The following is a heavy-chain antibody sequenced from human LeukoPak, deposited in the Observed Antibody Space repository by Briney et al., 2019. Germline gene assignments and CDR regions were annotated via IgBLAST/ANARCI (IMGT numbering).Heavy chain of an antibody. V-gene: IGHV1-69*01. CDR3: ARGGDSSSWYVGSNWFDP. CDR1: GGTFSSYA. CDR2: IIPIFGTA. D-gene: IGHD6-13*01. J-gene: IGHJ5*02. Sequence: ASVKVSCKASGGTFSSYAISWVRQAPGQGLEWMGGIIPIFGTANYAQKFQGRVTITADESTSTAYMELSSLRSEDTAVYYCARGGDSSSWYVGSNWFDPWGRGTLVTVSS.